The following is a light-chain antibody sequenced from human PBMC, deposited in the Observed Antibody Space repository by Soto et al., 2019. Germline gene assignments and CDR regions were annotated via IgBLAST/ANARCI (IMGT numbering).Light chain of an antibody. CDR1: QSVSSY. V-gene: IGKV3-11*01. Sequence: EIVLTQSPATLSLSPGERATLSCRASQSVSSYLAWYQQKPGLAPRLLIYDASNRATGIPARFSGSGSGTDFTLNISSLEPEDFAVYYCQQRSNWFLTFGGGTKVEIK. J-gene: IGKJ4*01. CDR3: QQRSNWFLT. CDR2: DAS.